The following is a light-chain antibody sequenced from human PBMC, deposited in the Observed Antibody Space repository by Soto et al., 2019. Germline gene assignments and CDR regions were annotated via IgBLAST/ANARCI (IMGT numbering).Light chain of an antibody. Sequence: QSVLTQPPSASGTPGQRVTISCSGSSSNIGSNYVYWYQQLPGTAPKPLIYRNSQRPSGVLDRFSGSKSGTSASLAISGLRSEDEADYYCAAWDDSLSGVVFGGGTKLTVL. V-gene: IGLV1-47*01. CDR2: RNS. CDR3: AAWDDSLSGVV. J-gene: IGLJ2*01. CDR1: SSNIGSNY.